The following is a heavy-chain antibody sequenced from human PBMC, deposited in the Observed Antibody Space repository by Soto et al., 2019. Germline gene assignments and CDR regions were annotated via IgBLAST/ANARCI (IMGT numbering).Heavy chain of an antibody. V-gene: IGHV1-24*01. CDR3: ATPAPLRGAMITNRIFNL. CDR2: FDLEGGEA. CDR1: VHTLTEFY. D-gene: IGHD3-10*01. Sequence: ASVKVSCKISVHTLTEFYNHWVRQAPGKGLGGMGGFDLEGGEAISARKWHGSVTATEGTVTVTAYMEMRGLNSDETAVYYCATPAPLRGAMITNRIFNLWGQGTQVTVSS. J-gene: IGHJ4*02.